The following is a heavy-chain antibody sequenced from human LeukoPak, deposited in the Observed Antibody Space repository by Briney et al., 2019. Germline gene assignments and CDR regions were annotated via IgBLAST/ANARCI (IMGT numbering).Heavy chain of an antibody. J-gene: IGHJ4*02. Sequence: ASVKVSCKASGYTFTSYDINWVRQATGPGLEWMGWMNLNSDNTGYAQKFLGRVSMTRNTSISTAYMELSSLRSEDTALYYCARGGGSGYYAFDYWGQVTLVTVSS. CDR3: ARGGGSGYYAFDY. D-gene: IGHD3-16*01. CDR1: GYTFTSYD. V-gene: IGHV1-8*01. CDR2: MNLNSDNT.